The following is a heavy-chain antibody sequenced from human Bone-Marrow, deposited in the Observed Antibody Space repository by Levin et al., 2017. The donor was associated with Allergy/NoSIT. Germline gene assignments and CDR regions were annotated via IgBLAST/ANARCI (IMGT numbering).Heavy chain of an antibody. D-gene: IGHD2-15*01. V-gene: IGHV3-23*01. Sequence: AGGSLRLSCAASGFTFSSYAMSWVRQAPGKGLEWVSAISGSGGSTYYADSVKGRFTISRDNSKNTLYLQMNSLRAEDTAVYYCAKGYCSGGSCYPYYYYGMDVWGQGTTVTVSS. J-gene: IGHJ6*02. CDR1: GFTFSSYA. CDR2: ISGSGGST. CDR3: AKGYCSGGSCYPYYYYGMDV.